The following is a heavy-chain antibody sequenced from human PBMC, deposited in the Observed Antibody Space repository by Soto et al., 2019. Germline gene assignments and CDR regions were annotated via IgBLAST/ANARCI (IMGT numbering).Heavy chain of an antibody. CDR2: IYYTGDT. Sequence: NPSETLSLTCSVSNDSISSSRYYWGWIRQPPGKGLEWIGSIYYTGDTYYNPSLKSRVTISVDTSKNQFSLKLTSVTAADTSVYFCARHKEVLVASLSYGLDVWGQGTTVTVS. J-gene: IGHJ6*02. CDR1: NDSISSSRYY. V-gene: IGHV4-39*01. D-gene: IGHD2-2*01. CDR3: ARHKEVLVASLSYGLDV.